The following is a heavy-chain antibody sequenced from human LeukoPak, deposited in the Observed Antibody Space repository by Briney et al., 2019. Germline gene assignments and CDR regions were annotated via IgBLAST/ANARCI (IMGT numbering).Heavy chain of an antibody. J-gene: IGHJ5*02. CDR3: ARGQWVCSSTSCYCCWFDP. CDR2: INHSGST. V-gene: IGHV4-34*01. CDR1: GGSFSGYY. D-gene: IGHD2-2*01. Sequence: ASETLSLTCAVYGGSFSGYYWSWIRQPPGKGLEWIGEINHSGSTNYNPSLKSRVTISVDTSKNQFSLKLSSVTAADTAVYYCARGQWVCSSTSCYCCWFDPWGQGTLVTVSS.